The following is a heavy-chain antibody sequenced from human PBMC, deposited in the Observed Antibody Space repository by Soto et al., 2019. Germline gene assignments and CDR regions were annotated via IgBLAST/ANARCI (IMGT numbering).Heavy chain of an antibody. CDR1: GFTFDNYA. J-gene: IGHJ4*02. CDR2: ISGSGGTT. CDR3: AKDLYGDFDY. V-gene: IGHV3-23*01. D-gene: IGHD4-17*01. Sequence: GGSLRLSCAASGFTFDNYAMTWVRQAPGKGLEWVSTISGSGGTTYYADSVKGRFTISRDNSKNTLYLQMNSLRAEDTAVYYCAKDLYGDFDYWGQGTLVTVSS.